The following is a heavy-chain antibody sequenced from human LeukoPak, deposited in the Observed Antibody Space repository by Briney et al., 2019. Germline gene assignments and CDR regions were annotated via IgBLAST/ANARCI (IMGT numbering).Heavy chain of an antibody. CDR3: ARAPGGWLIDAFDI. Sequence: PSETLSLTCAVYGGSFSGYYWSWIRQPLGKGLEWIGEINHSGSTNYNPSLKSRVTISVDTSKNQFSLKLSSVTAADTAVYYCARAPGGWLIDAFDIWGQGTMVTVSS. CDR2: INHSGST. V-gene: IGHV4-34*01. CDR1: GGSFSGYY. D-gene: IGHD5-24*01. J-gene: IGHJ3*02.